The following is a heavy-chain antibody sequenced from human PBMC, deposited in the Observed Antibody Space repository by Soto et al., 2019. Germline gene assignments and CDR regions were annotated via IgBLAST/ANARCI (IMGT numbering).Heavy chain of an antibody. CDR2: ISGSGGST. D-gene: IGHD2-15*01. V-gene: IGHV3-23*01. J-gene: IGHJ4*02. Sequence: GGSLRLSCAASGFTFSSYAMSWVRQAPGKGLEWVSAISGSGGSTYYADSVKGRFTISRDNSKNTLYLQMNSLRAEDTAVYYCVRTSLVVAAATREDYWGQGTLVTVSS. CDR3: VRTSLVVAAATREDY. CDR1: GFTFSSYA.